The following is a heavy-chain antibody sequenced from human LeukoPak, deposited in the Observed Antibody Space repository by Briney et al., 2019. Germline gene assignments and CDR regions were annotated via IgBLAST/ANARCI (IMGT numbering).Heavy chain of an antibody. J-gene: IGHJ3*02. Sequence: GGSLRLSGAASGFTFSASDIHWVPQAPGKGLEWVGRIRSKANNYATAYTASVKGRFTISRDDSKNTAYLQMNSLKTEDTAVYYCAKGGSRVEMATKENIWGQGTMVTVSS. CDR3: AKGGSRVEMATKENI. D-gene: IGHD5-24*01. V-gene: IGHV3-73*01. CDR2: IRSKANNYAT. CDR1: GFTFSASD.